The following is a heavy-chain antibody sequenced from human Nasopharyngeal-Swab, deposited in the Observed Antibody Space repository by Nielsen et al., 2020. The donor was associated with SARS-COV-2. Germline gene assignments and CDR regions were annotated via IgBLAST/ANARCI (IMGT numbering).Heavy chain of an antibody. CDR2: IYSGGST. CDR3: ARDHRGSYYSDYYYGMDV. Sequence: GESLKISCAASGFTFDDYAMHWVRQAPGKGLEWVSVIYSGGSTYYADSVKGRFTISRDNSKNTLYLQMNSLRAEDTAVYYCARDHRGSYYSDYYYGMDVWGQGTTVTVSS. D-gene: IGHD1-26*01. CDR1: GFTFDDYA. J-gene: IGHJ6*02. V-gene: IGHV3-53*01.